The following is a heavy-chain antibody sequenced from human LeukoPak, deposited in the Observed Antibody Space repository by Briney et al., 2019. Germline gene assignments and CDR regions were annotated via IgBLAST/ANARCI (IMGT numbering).Heavy chain of an antibody. V-gene: IGHV3-30*04. CDR1: GFTFSSYA. J-gene: IGHJ3*02. D-gene: IGHD6-6*01. CDR2: ISYDGSNK. Sequence: GRSLRLSCAASGFTFSSYAMHWVRQAPGKGLEWVAVISYDGSNKYYADSVKGRFTISRDNSKNTLYLQMNSLRAEDTAVYYCARDSVVSPGAFDIWGQGTMVTVSS. CDR3: ARDSVVSPGAFDI.